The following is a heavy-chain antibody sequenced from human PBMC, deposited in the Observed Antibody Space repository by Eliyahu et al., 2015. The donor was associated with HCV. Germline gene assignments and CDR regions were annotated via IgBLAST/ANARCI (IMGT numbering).Heavy chain of an antibody. CDR3: TTDHMGYYYYYGMDV. D-gene: IGHD2-21*01. V-gene: IGHV3-15*01. CDR1: GFAFXSAW. J-gene: IGHJ6*02. Sequence: EVQLVESGGGLVKPGGSLRLSCAASGFAFXSAWMSWVRQTPGKGLGWVGRIKSETDGGTTEYAAPVKGRFTISRDDSKNMLFLQMNSLKDDDTGVYYCTTDHMGYYYYYGMDVWGQGTTVTVSS. CDR2: IKSETDGGTT.